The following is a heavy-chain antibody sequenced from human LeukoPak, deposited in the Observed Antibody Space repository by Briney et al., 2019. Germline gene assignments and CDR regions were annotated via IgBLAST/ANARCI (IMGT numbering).Heavy chain of an antibody. CDR1: GFTFSSYA. V-gene: IGHV3-30-3*01. D-gene: IGHD3-16*02. CDR3: ARVVRTVWGSYRSPPHFDY. Sequence: GGSPRLSCAASGFTFSSYAMHWVRQAPGKGLEWVAVISYDGSNKYYADSVKGRFTISRDNSKNTLYLQMNSLRAEDTAVYYCARVVRTVWGSYRSPPHFDYWGQGTLVTVSS. J-gene: IGHJ4*02. CDR2: ISYDGSNK.